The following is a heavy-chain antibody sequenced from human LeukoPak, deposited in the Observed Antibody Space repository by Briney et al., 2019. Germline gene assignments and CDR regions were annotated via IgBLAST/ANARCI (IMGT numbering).Heavy chain of an antibody. V-gene: IGHV1-2*02. CDR2: INPNSGGT. Sequence: ASVKVSCKPSEYIFTDDYMHWVRQTPGQGLEWMGWINPNSGGTNYAQKFQGRVTMTRDTSISTAYMELSRLRSDDTAVYYCARNHIVATITNYYYYYMDVWGKGTTVTVSS. D-gene: IGHD5-12*01. CDR3: ARNHIVATITNYYYYYMDV. CDR1: EYIFTDDY. J-gene: IGHJ6*03.